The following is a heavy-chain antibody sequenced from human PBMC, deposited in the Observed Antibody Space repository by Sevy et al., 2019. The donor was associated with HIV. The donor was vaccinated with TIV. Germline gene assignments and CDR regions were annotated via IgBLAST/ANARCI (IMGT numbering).Heavy chain of an antibody. D-gene: IGHD5-18*01. CDR1: GFTFSSYS. CDR3: ARLPRVDTAMAADY. CDR2: ISSSSYI. V-gene: IGHV3-21*01. J-gene: IGHJ4*02. Sequence: GGSLRLSCAASGFTFSSYSMNWVRQAPGKGLEWVSSISSSSYIYYADSVKGRFTISRDNAKNSLYLQMNSLRAEDTAVYYCARLPRVDTAMAADYWGQGTLVTVSS.